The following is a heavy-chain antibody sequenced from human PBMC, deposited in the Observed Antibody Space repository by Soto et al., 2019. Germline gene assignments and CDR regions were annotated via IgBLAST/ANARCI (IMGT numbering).Heavy chain of an antibody. CDR3: TIYSYITILTVRIVY. D-gene: IGHD2-21*01. CDR2: IKSKTDGGTT. V-gene: IGHV3-15*07. CDR1: GFTFSNAW. Sequence: PGGSLRLSCAASGFTFSNAWINWVRQVPGKGLEWVGRIKSKTDGGTTDFAAPVKGRFAISRDDSKNMVYLQMNSLKTEDTAVYYCTIYSYITILTVRIVYWGHGPLVTVSS. J-gene: IGHJ4*01.